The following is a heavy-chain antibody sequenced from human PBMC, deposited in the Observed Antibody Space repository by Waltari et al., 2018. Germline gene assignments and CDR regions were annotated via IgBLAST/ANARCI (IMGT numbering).Heavy chain of an antibody. CDR2: IIPILGIA. D-gene: IGHD6-13*01. V-gene: IGHV1-69*10. J-gene: IGHJ4*02. Sequence: QVQLVQSGAEVKKPGSSVKVSCKASGGTFSSYAISWVRQAPGQGLEWMGGIIPILGIANYAQKFQGRVTITAEKSTSTAYMELSSLRSEDTAVYYCAREGVLTAAGQVFDYWGQGTLVTVSS. CDR1: GGTFSSYA. CDR3: AREGVLTAAGQVFDY.